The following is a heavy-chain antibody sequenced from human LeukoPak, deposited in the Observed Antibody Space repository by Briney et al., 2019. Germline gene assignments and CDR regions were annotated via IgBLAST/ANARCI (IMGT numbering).Heavy chain of an antibody. D-gene: IGHD2-2*01. J-gene: IGHJ6*02. CDR1: GFTFSDYY. Sequence: GGSQRLSCAASGFTFSDYYMSWIRQAPGKGLEWVSYISSSGSTIYYADSVKGRFTISRDNADNSLFLQMNSLRAEDTAVYYCARALGDQPDYYYGMDVWGQGTTVTVSS. CDR3: ARALGDQPDYYYGMDV. V-gene: IGHV3-11*04. CDR2: ISSSGSTI.